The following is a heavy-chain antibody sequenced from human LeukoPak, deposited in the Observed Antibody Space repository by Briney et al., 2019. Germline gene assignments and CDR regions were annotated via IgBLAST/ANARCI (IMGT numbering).Heavy chain of an antibody. J-gene: IGHJ4*02. Sequence: GGSLSLSCSASGFTFSSYGMGWVRPAPGKGREWGAVIWYDGSNKYHAASVKGRFTISRDNSKDTLYLQMNSVRAEDTAVYYCAKDLGPRTTVTPVGFDYWGQGTLVTVSS. CDR2: IWYDGSNK. D-gene: IGHD4-17*01. CDR3: AKDLGPRTTVTPVGFDY. V-gene: IGHV3-33*06. CDR1: GFTFSSYG.